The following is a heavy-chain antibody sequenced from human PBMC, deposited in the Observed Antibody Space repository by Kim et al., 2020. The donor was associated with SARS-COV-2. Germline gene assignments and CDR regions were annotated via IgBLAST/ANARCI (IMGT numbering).Heavy chain of an antibody. D-gene: IGHD6-13*01. V-gene: IGHV3-9*01. Sequence: GGSLRLSCAASGFTFGDYAMHWVRQAPGKGLEWVSGISWNSGSIGYADSVKGRFTISRDNAKNSLYLQMNSLRAEDTALYYCAKVGHSRSYYYYGMDVWGQGTTVTVSS. CDR1: GFTFGDYA. J-gene: IGHJ6*02. CDR2: ISWNSGSI. CDR3: AKVGHSRSYYYYGMDV.